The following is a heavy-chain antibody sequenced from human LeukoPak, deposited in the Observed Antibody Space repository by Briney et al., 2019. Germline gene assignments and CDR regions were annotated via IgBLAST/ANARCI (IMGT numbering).Heavy chain of an antibody. CDR1: RGSVDSYY. CDR3: ARASYYDFWSGYYVWFDP. CDR2: IYYVGST. J-gene: IGHJ5*02. D-gene: IGHD3-3*01. Sequence: PSETLSLTCTVSRGSVDSYYWSWIRQPPGKGLEWIGYIYYVGSTDYNPSLKSRVTISVDTSKNQFSLKLSSVTAADTAVYYCARASYYDFWSGYYVWFDPWGQGTLVTVSS. V-gene: IGHV4-59*02.